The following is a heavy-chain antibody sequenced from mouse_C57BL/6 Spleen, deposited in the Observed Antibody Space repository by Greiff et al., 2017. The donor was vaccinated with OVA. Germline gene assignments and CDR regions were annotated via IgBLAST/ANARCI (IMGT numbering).Heavy chain of an antibody. D-gene: IGHD1-1*01. J-gene: IGHJ1*03. CDR1: GYTFTSYW. CDR2: IYPGSGST. Sequence: QVQLQQPGAELVKPGASVKMSCKASGYTFTSYWITWVKQRPGQGLEWIGDIYPGSGSTNYNEKFKSKATLTVDTSSSTAYMQLSSLTSEDSAVYYCAREGDGSSYGWYFDVWGTGTTVTVSS. V-gene: IGHV1-55*01. CDR3: AREGDGSSYGWYFDV.